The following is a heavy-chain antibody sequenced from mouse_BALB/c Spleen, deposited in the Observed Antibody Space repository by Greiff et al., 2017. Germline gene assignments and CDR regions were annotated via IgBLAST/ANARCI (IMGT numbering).Heavy chain of an antibody. D-gene: IGHD2-4*01. J-gene: IGHJ4*01. CDR2: ISSGGSYT. CDR3: ARRGIYYDYVDAMDY. Sequence: EVQGVESGGGLVKPGGSLKLSCAASGFTFSSYAMSWVRQTPEKRLEWVATISSGGSYTYYPDSVKGRFTISRDNAKNTLYLQMSSLRSEDTAMYYCARRGIYYDYVDAMDYWGQGTSVTVSS. V-gene: IGHV5-9-3*01. CDR1: GFTFSSYA.